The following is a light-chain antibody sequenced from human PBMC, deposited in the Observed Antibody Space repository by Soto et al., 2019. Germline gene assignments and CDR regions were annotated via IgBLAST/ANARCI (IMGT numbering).Light chain of an antibody. CDR1: QSVYSN. Sequence: EIVMTQSPATLSVSPGGRATLSCRASQSVYSNLAWYQQKPGQAPRLLIYGASTRATGIPARFSGSGAGTNFTLPISSLQSEDSAVYYFQQYKNWPQLTCGGGTRWRSN. J-gene: IGKJ4*01. CDR3: QQYKNWPQLT. V-gene: IGKV3-15*01. CDR2: GAS.